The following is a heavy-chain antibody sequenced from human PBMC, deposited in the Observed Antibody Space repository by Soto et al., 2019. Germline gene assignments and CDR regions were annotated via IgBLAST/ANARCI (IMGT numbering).Heavy chain of an antibody. D-gene: IGHD3-22*01. CDR3: AKGEYYYDSSGYYPFDY. V-gene: IGHV3-64D*06. Sequence: GSLRLSCSASGFTFSIYAMHWVRQAPGKGLEYVSSISTNGGSTHYADSVKGRFTISRDNSKNTQYLQMSSLRADDTAVYYCAKGEYYYDSSGYYPFDYWGQGTLVTVSS. CDR1: GFTFSIYA. CDR2: ISTNGGST. J-gene: IGHJ4*02.